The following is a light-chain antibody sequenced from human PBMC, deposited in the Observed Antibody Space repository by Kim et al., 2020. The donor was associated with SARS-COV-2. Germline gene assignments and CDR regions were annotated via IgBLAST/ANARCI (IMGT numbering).Light chain of an antibody. CDR2: DNN. Sequence: GQKVTIPCSGSSSNIGNNYLSWYQQLPGTAPKLLIYDNNKRPSGIPDRFSGSKSGTSATLGITGLQTGDEADYYCGTWDSSLSAVVFGGGTQLTVL. V-gene: IGLV1-51*01. CDR3: GTWDSSLSAVV. J-gene: IGLJ2*01. CDR1: SSNIGNNY.